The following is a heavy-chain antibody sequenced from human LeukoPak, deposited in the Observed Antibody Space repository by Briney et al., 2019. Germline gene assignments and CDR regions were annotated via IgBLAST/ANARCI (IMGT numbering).Heavy chain of an antibody. Sequence: PSETLSLTCTVAGYSISSGSYWGWIRQPPGKGLGWIGSMYHSGSTYYNPSLKSRVTVSVDTSKNQFSLKLSSVTAADTAVYYCARDRRDGYNRVIDYWGQGTLVTVSS. CDR2: MYHSGST. V-gene: IGHV4-38-2*02. J-gene: IGHJ4*02. CDR3: ARDRRDGYNRVIDY. CDR1: GYSISSGSY. D-gene: IGHD5-24*01.